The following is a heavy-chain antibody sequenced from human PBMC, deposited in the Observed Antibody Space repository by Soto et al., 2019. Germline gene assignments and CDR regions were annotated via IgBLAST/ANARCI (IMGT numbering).Heavy chain of an antibody. CDR3: ARIPVDTYMIYWSDP. V-gene: IGHV4-61*08. CDR1: GDSVSSGDYY. CDR2: VYFSGST. D-gene: IGHD3-16*01. J-gene: IGHJ5*02. Sequence: SETLSLTCIVSGDSVSSGDYYWSWIRQPPGKGLEWIGHVYFSGSTNYIPSLKSRLTMSVDTAKNQFSLKLSSVTAADTAVYYCARIPVDTYMIYWSDPWGQGTQVTVSS.